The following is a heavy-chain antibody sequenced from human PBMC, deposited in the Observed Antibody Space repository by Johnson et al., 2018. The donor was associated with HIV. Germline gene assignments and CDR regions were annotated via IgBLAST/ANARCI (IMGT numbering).Heavy chain of an antibody. CDR1: GFTFSSYG. D-gene: IGHD1-7*01. J-gene: IGHJ3*02. CDR3: ARDRAEVWNFDGFDI. V-gene: IGHV3-33*08. Sequence: QVQLVESGGGVVQPGRSLRLSCEASGFTFSSYGMAWVRQAPGKGLEWVTVISFAGVKNYYASPVKGRFLISRDNSKNTLYLQMNGLRAEETAVYYCARDRAEVWNFDGFDIWGQGTMVTVSS. CDR2: ISFAGVKN.